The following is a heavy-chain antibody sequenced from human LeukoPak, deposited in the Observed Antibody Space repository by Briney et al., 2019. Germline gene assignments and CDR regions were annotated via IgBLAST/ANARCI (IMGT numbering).Heavy chain of an antibody. Sequence: ASVKVSCKASGYTFTSYGISWVRQAPGQGLEGMGWISAYNGNTKYAQKLQGRVTMTADTSTSTAYMDLRSLRSDDTAVYYCAREMPAAAGSDAFDIWGQGTMVTVSS. J-gene: IGHJ3*02. D-gene: IGHD6-13*01. V-gene: IGHV1-18*01. CDR3: AREMPAAAGSDAFDI. CDR2: ISAYNGNT. CDR1: GYTFTSYG.